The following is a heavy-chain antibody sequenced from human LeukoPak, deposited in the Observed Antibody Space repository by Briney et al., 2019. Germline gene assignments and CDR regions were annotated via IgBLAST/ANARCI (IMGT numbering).Heavy chain of an antibody. CDR3: ARDSHDSSGYSHDY. V-gene: IGHV3-48*03. J-gene: IGHJ4*02. CDR1: GFTFSSYE. CDR2: ISSSGSTI. D-gene: IGHD3-22*01. Sequence: GGSLRLSCAASGFTFSSYEMNWVRQAPGKGLEWVSYISSSGSTIYYADSVKGRFTISRDNAKNSLYLQMNSLRAEDTAVYYCARDSHDSSGYSHDYWGQGTLVTVSS.